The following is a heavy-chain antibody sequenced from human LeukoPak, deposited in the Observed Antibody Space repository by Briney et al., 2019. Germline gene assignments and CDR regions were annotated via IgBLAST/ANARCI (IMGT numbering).Heavy chain of an antibody. V-gene: IGHV3-23*01. CDR1: GFTFSSYA. CDR2: ISDSGGTT. D-gene: IGHD5-12*01. Sequence: GGSLRLSCAASGFTFSSYAMSWVRQAPGKGLEWVSAISDSGGTTYYADSVKGRFTISRDNSRNTLYLQMSSLRAEDTAVYYCASVIKGSAYDGFDYWGQGTLVTVSS. J-gene: IGHJ4*02. CDR3: ASVIKGSAYDGFDY.